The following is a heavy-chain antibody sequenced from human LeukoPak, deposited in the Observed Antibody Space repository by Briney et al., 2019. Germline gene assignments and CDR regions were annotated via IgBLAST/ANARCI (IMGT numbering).Heavy chain of an antibody. J-gene: IGHJ5*02. D-gene: IGHD3-3*01. Sequence: SVKVSCKASGGTFSSYAISWVRQAPGQGLEWMGRIIPIFGIANYAQKFQGRVTITADKSTSTAYMELSSLRSEDTAVYYCAREASGSNYDCWSGYSEWFDPWGQGTLVTVSS. CDR3: AREASGSNYDCWSGYSEWFDP. CDR2: IIPIFGIA. V-gene: IGHV1-69*04. CDR1: GGTFSSYA.